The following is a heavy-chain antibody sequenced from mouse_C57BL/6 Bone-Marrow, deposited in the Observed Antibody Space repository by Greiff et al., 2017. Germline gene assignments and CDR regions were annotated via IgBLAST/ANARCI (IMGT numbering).Heavy chain of an antibody. CDR1: GFTFSDYG. V-gene: IGHV5-17*01. CDR3: ARQNKGYYAMDY. Sequence: EVMLVESGGGLVKPGGSLKLSCAASGFTFSDYGMHWVRQAPEKGLEWVAYISSGSSTIYYADTVKGRFTISSDNAKNTLFLQMNSLRSEAMAMYYCARQNKGYYAMDYWGQGTSVTVSA. CDR2: ISSGSSTI. J-gene: IGHJ4*01. D-gene: IGHD1-3*01.